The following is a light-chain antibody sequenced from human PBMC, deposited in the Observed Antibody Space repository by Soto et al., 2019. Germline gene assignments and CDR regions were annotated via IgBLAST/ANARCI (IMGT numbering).Light chain of an antibody. CDR1: QSITSSY. CDR2: GAS. V-gene: IGKV3-20*01. CDR3: QQYGRSPCT. J-gene: IGKJ3*01. Sequence: EIVLTQSPGTLSLSPGERATLSCRASQSITSSYLAWYQQKPGQAPRLLIHGASNRATGIPDRFSGSGSGTEFTLTISRLEPEDFAVFYCQQYGRSPCTLGPGTKVDIK.